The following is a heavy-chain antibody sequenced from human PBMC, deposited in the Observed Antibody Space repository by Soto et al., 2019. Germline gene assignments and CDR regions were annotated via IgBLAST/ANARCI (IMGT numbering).Heavy chain of an antibody. V-gene: IGHV3-23*01. D-gene: IGHD2-8*01. J-gene: IGHJ6*01. CDR1: GFTFSSHA. CDR2: ISNTGGST. Sequence: GGSLRLSCGASGFTFSSHAMSWVRQAPGKGLEWVSSISNTGGSTYYEDSVKGRFTISRDNSKNTLYLQMNSLSAEDTAVYYCAKGMRISADYGMDVWGQGTTVTVPQ. CDR3: AKGMRISADYGMDV.